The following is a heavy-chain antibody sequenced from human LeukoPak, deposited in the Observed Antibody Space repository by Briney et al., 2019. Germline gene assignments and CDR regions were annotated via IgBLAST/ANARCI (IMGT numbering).Heavy chain of an antibody. J-gene: IGHJ5*02. Sequence: TLSLTCTVSGGSISSGGYYWSWIRQHPGKGLEWIGYIYYSGSTYYNPSLKSRVTISVDTSKNQFSLKLSSVTAADTAVYYCARGPSGALNWFDPWGQGTLVTVSS. CDR1: GGSISSGGYY. CDR2: IYYSGST. CDR3: ARGPSGALNWFDP. V-gene: IGHV4-31*03. D-gene: IGHD1-26*01.